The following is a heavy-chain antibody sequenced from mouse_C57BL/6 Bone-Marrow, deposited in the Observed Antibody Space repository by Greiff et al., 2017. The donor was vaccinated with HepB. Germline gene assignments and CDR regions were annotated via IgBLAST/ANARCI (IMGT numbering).Heavy chain of an antibody. CDR2: IDPENGDT. CDR3: TTFITTVDGWYFDV. D-gene: IGHD1-1*01. CDR1: GFNFKDDY. V-gene: IGHV14-4*01. J-gene: IGHJ1*03. Sequence: EVQLQQSGAELVRPGASVKLSCTASGFNFKDDYMHWVKQRPEQGLEWIGWIDPENGDTEYASKFQGKATITAYTSSNTAYLQLSSLTSEDTAVYYCTTFITTVDGWYFDVWGTGTTVTVSS.